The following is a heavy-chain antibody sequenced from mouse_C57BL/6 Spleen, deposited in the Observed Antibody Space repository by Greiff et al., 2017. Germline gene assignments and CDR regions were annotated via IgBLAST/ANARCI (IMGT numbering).Heavy chain of an antibody. CDR3: AKTNYYGSSYYAMDY. CDR1: GFSLTSYG. V-gene: IGHV2-5*01. Sequence: QVQLQQSGPGLVQPSQSLSITCTVSGFSLTSYGVHWVRQSPGKGLEWLGVIWRGGSTDYNAAFMSRLSITKDNSKSQVFFKMNSLQADDTAIYYCAKTNYYGSSYYAMDYWGQGTSVTVSS. J-gene: IGHJ4*01. CDR2: IWRGGST. D-gene: IGHD1-1*01.